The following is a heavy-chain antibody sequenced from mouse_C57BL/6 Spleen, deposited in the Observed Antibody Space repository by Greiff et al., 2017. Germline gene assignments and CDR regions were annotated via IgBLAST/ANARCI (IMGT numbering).Heavy chain of an antibody. CDR3: ARRHYYGYYGAMDY. CDR2: IYPSSGYT. Sequence: VQLQQSGAELAKPGASVKLSCKASGYTFTSYWMHWVKQRPGPGLEWIGYIYPSSGYTQYNQKIKYKAPLTADTSSSTAYMQLSSLTYEDAAVYDFARRHYYGYYGAMDYWGQGTSVTVSS. J-gene: IGHJ4*01. V-gene: IGHV1-7*01. CDR1: GYTFTSYW. D-gene: IGHD2-3*01.